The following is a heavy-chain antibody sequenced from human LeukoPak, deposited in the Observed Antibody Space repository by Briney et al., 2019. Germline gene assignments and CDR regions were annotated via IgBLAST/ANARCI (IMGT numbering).Heavy chain of an antibody. CDR3: AKALWFGEYYFDY. CDR1: GFTFSSYA. J-gene: IGHJ4*02. Sequence: GGALRLSCAASGFTFSSYAMSWLRQAPGKGLELVSSNSGSGGSPYYVDSGKVRLTISRDNSKATLDLQMNSLRAEDTAVYYCAKALWFGEYYFDYWGQGTLVTVSS. CDR2: NSGSGGSP. V-gene: IGHV3-23*01. D-gene: IGHD3-10*01.